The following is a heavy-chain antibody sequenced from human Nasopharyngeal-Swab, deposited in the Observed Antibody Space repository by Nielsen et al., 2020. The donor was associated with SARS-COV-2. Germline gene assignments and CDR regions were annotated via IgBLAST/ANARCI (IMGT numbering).Heavy chain of an antibody. D-gene: IGHD2-21*02. V-gene: IGHV3-11*04. J-gene: IGHJ3*02. CDR2: ISSSGSTI. Sequence: GGSLRLSCAASGFTFSDYYMSWIRQAPGKGLEWVSYISSSGSTIYYADSVKGRFTISRDNAKNSLYLQMSSLRAEDTAVYYCASDLAYCGGDCYGNAFDIWGQGTMVTVSS. CDR3: ASDLAYCGGDCYGNAFDI. CDR1: GFTFSDYY.